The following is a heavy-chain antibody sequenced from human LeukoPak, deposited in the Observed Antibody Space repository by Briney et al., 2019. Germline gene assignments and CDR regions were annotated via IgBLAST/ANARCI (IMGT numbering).Heavy chain of an antibody. CDR1: GFTFSSYA. V-gene: IGHV3-30-3*01. D-gene: IGHD4-23*01. Sequence: GGSLRLSCAASGFTFSSYAMHWVRQAPGKELEWVAVISYDGSNKYYADSVKGRFTISRDNSKNTLYLQMNSLRAEDTAVYYCARDLYGGNSEDGAFDIWGQGTMVTVSS. J-gene: IGHJ3*02. CDR2: ISYDGSNK. CDR3: ARDLYGGNSEDGAFDI.